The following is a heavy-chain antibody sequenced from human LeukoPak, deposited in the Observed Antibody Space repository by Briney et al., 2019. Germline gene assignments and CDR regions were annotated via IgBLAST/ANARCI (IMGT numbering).Heavy chain of an antibody. Sequence: ASVKVSCKASGYTFTTFDINWVRQATGQGLEWMGWMAPTFGRTGYAETFRGRVTMTRDTSKSTAYMELSSLTSDDTAVYYCTRGWMSGAVYEHYFETWGQGTLITVSS. CDR3: TRGWMSGAVYEHYFET. CDR1: GYTFTTFD. CDR2: MAPTFGRT. D-gene: IGHD5/OR15-5a*01. V-gene: IGHV1-8*01. J-gene: IGHJ4*02.